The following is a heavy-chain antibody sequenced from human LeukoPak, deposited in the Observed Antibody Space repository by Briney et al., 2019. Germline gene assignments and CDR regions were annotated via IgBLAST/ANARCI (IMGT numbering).Heavy chain of an antibody. CDR1: GFTFSSYE. V-gene: IGHV3-48*03. CDR2: ISSSGSTI. Sequence: GGSLRLSCAASGFTFSSYEMNWVRQAPGKGLEWVSYISSSGSTIYYADSVKGRFTISRDNTKNSLYLQMNSLRAEDTAVYYCARGGRYCSGRSCYVDYWGQGTLVTVSS. J-gene: IGHJ4*02. CDR3: ARGGRYCSGRSCYVDY. D-gene: IGHD2-15*01.